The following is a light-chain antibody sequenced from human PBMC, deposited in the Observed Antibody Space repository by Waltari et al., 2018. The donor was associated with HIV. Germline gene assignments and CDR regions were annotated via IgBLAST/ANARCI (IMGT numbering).Light chain of an antibody. CDR1: DIGSKR. Sequence: SYMLTQSPSVSVAPGKPAAITCGGNDIGSKRVHWYQHKSGQAPVLIIYDDDDRPSGIPERFSGSNSANTATLTITRVEAGDEADYFCQVWDFRSDEVIFGGGTKMTVL. J-gene: IGLJ2*01. CDR2: DDD. CDR3: QVWDFRSDEVI. V-gene: IGLV3-21*04.